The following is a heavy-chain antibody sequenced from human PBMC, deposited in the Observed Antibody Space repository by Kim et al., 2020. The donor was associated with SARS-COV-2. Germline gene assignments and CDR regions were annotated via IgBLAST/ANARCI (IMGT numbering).Heavy chain of an antibody. V-gene: IGHV1-46*01. Sequence: ASVKVSCKASGYTFTSYYMHWVRQAPGQGLEWMGIINPSAVSTSYVQKLQGRVTMTTDTSTSTVYMELSSLRSEDTALYYCARGAAIVVGGDAIDIWGQGTLVTVSS. CDR3: ARGAAIVVGGDAIDI. D-gene: IGHD2-2*01. J-gene: IGHJ3*02. CDR2: INPSAVST. CDR1: GYTFTSYY.